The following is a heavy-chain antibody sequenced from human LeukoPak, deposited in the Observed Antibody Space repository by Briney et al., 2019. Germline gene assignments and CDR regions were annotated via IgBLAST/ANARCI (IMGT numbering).Heavy chain of an antibody. Sequence: PSETLSPTCAVYGGSFSGYYWSWIRQPPGKGLEWIGEINHSGSTNYNPSLKSRVTISVDTSKNQFSLKLSSVTAADTAVYYCATGDSGYSHYFDYWGQGTLVTVSS. CDR2: INHSGST. D-gene: IGHD5-12*01. V-gene: IGHV4-34*01. J-gene: IGHJ4*02. CDR3: ATGDSGYSHYFDY. CDR1: GGSFSGYY.